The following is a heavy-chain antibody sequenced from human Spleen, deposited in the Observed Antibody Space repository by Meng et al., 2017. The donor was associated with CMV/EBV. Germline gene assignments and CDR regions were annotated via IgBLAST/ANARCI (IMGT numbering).Heavy chain of an antibody. D-gene: IGHD4-11*01. CDR2: IYWDDDK. V-gene: IGHV2-5*02. CDR1: GFTLSTPNVG. CDR3: ARRPTVAEGIYYFDY. Sequence: GFTLSTPNVGVGWIRHPPGNALEWLALIYWDDDKRYNSTLKSRLTITKDTSKNQVVLKLANLDPLDTATYYCARRPTVAEGIYYFDYWGQGTLVTVSS. J-gene: IGHJ4*02.